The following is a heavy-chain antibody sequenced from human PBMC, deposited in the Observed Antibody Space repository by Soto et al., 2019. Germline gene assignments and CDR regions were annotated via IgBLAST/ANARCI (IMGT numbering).Heavy chain of an antibody. D-gene: IGHD1-26*01. CDR3: ARGPASGAFDI. CDR1: GFTFSSSD. CDR2: ISIDTKRQ. V-gene: IGHV3-30*03. Sequence: QVQLVESGGGVVQPGRSLRLSCAASGFTFSSSDIHWVRQTPGKGLEWVAHISIDTKRQYYADPVKGRFTGFRDNSKNTVYLQMSSLRAEETALYYCARGPASGAFDIWGQGTMVTVSS. J-gene: IGHJ3*02.